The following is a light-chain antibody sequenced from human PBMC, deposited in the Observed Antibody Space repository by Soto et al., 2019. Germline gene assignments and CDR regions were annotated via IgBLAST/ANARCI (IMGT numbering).Light chain of an antibody. Sequence: QSVLTQPASVSGSPGQSITISCTGISADVGTSNFVSWYQHRPGKAPRLIIYDVTDRPSGVSNRFSGSKSGDTASLTISGLQAEDEADYYCTSYRRGPLYVFGTGTKVTVL. CDR1: SADVGTSNF. CDR3: TSYRRGPLYV. CDR2: DVT. V-gene: IGLV2-14*03. J-gene: IGLJ1*01.